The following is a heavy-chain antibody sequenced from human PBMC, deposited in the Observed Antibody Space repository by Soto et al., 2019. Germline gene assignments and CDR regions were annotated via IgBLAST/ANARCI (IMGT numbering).Heavy chain of an antibody. Sequence: QMQLQESGPGLVKPSGTLSLTCAVSGGSISSSDWWTWVRQPPGKGLEWIGDTHQDGGTNYSPSLTSQATIANVKSKNQFSRPLSSVSASDTAVYFCATRLEASRVCRGGQGLLVPASS. CDR2: THQDGGT. J-gene: IGHJ1*01. CDR1: GGSISSSDW. CDR3: ATRLEASRVCR. V-gene: IGHV4-4*02. D-gene: IGHD6-6*01.